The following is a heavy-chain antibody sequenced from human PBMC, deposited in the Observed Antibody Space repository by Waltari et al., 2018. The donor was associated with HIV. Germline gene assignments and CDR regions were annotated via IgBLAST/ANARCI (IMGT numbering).Heavy chain of an antibody. CDR2: IRSKANNYAT. D-gene: IGHD6-13*01. V-gene: IGHV3-73*01. J-gene: IGHJ4*02. CDR3: TRQGYSSSWSPFDY. CDR1: GFIFSDST. Sequence: EVQLVESGGGLVQPGGSLKLSCAASGFIFSDSTVHWVRQHSGKGLEWVGRIRSKANNYATAYTPSLKGRFTISREDSKNTAYLQMNSLKTEDTAVYYCTRQGYSSSWSPFDYWGQGTLVTVSS.